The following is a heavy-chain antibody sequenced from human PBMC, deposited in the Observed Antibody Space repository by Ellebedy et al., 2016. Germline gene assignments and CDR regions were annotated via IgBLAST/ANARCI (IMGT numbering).Heavy chain of an antibody. CDR2: IYYSGST. V-gene: IGHV4-59*01. Sequence: SETLSLTCTVSGGSISSYYWSWIRQPPGKGLEWIGYIYYSGSTNYNPSLKSRVTISVDTSKNQFSLKLSSVTAADTAVYYCARGRYSSSYGGYFQHWGQGTLVTVSS. J-gene: IGHJ1*01. D-gene: IGHD6-13*01. CDR3: ARGRYSSSYGGYFQH. CDR1: GGSISSYY.